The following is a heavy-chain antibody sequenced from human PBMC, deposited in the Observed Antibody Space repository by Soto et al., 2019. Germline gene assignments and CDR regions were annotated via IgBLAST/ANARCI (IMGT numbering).Heavy chain of an antibody. J-gene: IGHJ6*02. Sequence: GGSLRLSCAASGFTFSSYSMNWVRQAPGKGLEWVSSISSSSSYIYYADSVKDRFTISRDNAKNSLYLQMNSLRAEDTAVYYCASGYDFWSGYYTPYYYYGMDVWGQGTTVTVSS. CDR1: GFTFSSYS. CDR2: ISSSSSYI. CDR3: ASGYDFWSGYYTPYYYYGMDV. D-gene: IGHD3-3*01. V-gene: IGHV3-21*01.